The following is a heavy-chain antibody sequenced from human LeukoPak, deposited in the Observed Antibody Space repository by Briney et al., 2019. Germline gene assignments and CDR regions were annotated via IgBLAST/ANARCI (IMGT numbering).Heavy chain of an antibody. V-gene: IGHV4-59*01. Sequence: SETLSLTCTVSGGSISNYYWSWIRQPPGKGLEWIGFIYYSGITNYNPSLKSRVIISVDTSKNQFSLKLSSVTAADTATYYCARETSLAGFASGLGFNYWGQGILVTVSS. CDR2: IYYSGIT. D-gene: IGHD6-19*01. CDR1: GGSISNYY. J-gene: IGHJ4*02. CDR3: ARETSLAGFASGLGFNY.